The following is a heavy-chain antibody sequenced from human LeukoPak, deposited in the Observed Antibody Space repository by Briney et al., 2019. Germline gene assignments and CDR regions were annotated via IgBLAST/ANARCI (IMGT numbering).Heavy chain of an antibody. D-gene: IGHD2-2*01. Sequence: PGGSLRLSCAASGFTFSSYKMNWVRQAPGKGLEWVSSISGSSSYIYYADSVKGRFTISRDNSKNTLYVQMNSLRAEDTAVYYCAKDRRQDCFSPTCYLLDYWGQGTLVTVSS. CDR1: GFTFSSYK. CDR2: ISGSSSYI. J-gene: IGHJ4*02. CDR3: AKDRRQDCFSPTCYLLDY. V-gene: IGHV3-21*04.